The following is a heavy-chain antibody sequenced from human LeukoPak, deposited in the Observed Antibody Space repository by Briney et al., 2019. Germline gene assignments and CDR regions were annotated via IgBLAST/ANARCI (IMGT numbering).Heavy chain of an antibody. D-gene: IGHD1-26*01. CDR3: VVGSYYGDY. CDR1: NYTFIRYG. Sequence: GASVKVSCKASNYTFIRYGITWVRQAPGQGLEWLAWISPYNGNTNYAQELQGRITMTTDTSTSTAYMELRSLRSDDTAVFYCVVGSYYGDYWGQGTLVTVSS. J-gene: IGHJ4*02. V-gene: IGHV1-18*01. CDR2: ISPYNGNT.